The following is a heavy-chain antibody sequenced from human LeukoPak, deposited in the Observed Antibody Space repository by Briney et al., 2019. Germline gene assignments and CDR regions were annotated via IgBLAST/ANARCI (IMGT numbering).Heavy chain of an antibody. Sequence: ASVKVSCKASGYTFTGYYMHWVRQAPGQGLEWMGWINPNSGGTNYAQKFQGRVTMTRDTSISTAYMELSRLRSDDTAVYYCARSYYDFWSGYYDYRGQGTLVIVSS. D-gene: IGHD3-3*01. J-gene: IGHJ4*02. CDR3: ARSYYDFWSGYYDY. CDR2: INPNSGGT. CDR1: GYTFTGYY. V-gene: IGHV1-2*02.